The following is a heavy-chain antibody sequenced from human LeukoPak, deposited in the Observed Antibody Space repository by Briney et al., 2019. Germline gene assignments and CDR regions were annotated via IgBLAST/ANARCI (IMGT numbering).Heavy chain of an antibody. J-gene: IGHJ4*02. CDR2: ITSSSSYI. D-gene: IGHD6-13*01. CDR1: GFTFTSYN. Sequence: GGSLRLSCAASGFTFTSYNMNWVRQAPGKGLEWVSSITSSSSYIYYADSVKGRFTISRDNAKNSLYLQMDSLRVEDTAVYYCARDRSSSWYNWGQGTLVTVSS. CDR3: ARDRSSSWYN. V-gene: IGHV3-21*06.